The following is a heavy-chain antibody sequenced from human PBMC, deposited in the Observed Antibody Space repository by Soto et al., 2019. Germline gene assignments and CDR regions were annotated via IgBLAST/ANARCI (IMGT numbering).Heavy chain of an antibody. V-gene: IGHV3-23*01. J-gene: IGHJ6*02. Sequence: GGSLRLSCAASGFTFSSFAMSWVRQAPGKGLEWVSAISGSDNSTYYADSVKGRFTISRDNSKNTLYLQMSSLRADDTAVYYCVRAGHVFDVHYYGMDLWGQGTTVTVSS. CDR2: ISGSDNST. D-gene: IGHD3-10*01. CDR3: VRAGHVFDVHYYGMDL. CDR1: GFTFSSFA.